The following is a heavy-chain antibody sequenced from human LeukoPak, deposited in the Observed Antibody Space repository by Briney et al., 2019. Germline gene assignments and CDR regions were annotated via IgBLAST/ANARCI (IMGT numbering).Heavy chain of an antibody. CDR3: ARPRSGYYPLDY. J-gene: IGHJ4*02. D-gene: IGHD3-3*01. Sequence: GESLKISCKASGYSFTTYWIAWVRQMPGKGLEWMGVIYPDDSDIRYSPSFEGQVTISADKSISTAYLQWSSLKAADTAMYCCARPRSGYYPLDYWGQGTLVTVSS. CDR1: GYSFTTYW. CDR2: IYPDDSDI. V-gene: IGHV5-51*01.